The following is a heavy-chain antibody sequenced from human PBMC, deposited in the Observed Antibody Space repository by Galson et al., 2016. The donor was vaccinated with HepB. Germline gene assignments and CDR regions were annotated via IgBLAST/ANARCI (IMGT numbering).Heavy chain of an antibody. CDR2: ISFDGFTN. Sequence: SLRLSCAASGFTFSTYAMHWVRQAPGKGLEWVAIISFDGFTNYYADSVTGRFTISRDNSKNSVYLQMNGLRAEDTAVYYCARTFCRSTSCYGTYFDYWGQGTLVTVSS. V-gene: IGHV3-30-3*01. CDR1: GFTFSTYA. D-gene: IGHD2-2*01. CDR3: ARTFCRSTSCYGTYFDY. J-gene: IGHJ4*02.